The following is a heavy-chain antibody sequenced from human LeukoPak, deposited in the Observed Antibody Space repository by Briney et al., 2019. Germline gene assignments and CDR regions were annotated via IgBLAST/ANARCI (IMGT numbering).Heavy chain of an antibody. CDR1: RFTFSSYG. V-gene: IGHV3-30*18. J-gene: IGHJ4*02. CDR3: AKDHFDSSIYHLPRWVAGVDY. CDR2: ISNDGSYK. D-gene: IGHD3-22*01. Sequence: GGSLTRSCAASRFTFSSYGIEWVRQAQGKGLEWMAVISNDGSYKEYEDSVKGRFTISSENSKNPVSLQMSRLRAEDTAVYYCAKDHFDSSIYHLPRWVAGVDYWGQGTLVTVSS.